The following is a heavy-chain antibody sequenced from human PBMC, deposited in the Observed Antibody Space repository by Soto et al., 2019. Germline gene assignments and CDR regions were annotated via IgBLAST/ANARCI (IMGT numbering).Heavy chain of an antibody. D-gene: IGHD3-10*01. CDR2: IGSRSNYT. J-gene: IGHJ6*02. V-gene: IGHV3-11*05. CDR3: ARVSERIWGVITGMDV. Sequence: QVQLVESGGGLVKPGGSLRLSCTASGFTFIDYYMTWIRQAPGKGLEWVSIIGSRSNYTNYADSVKGRFTISRDNAKNSLFLQMNSLRVEDTAVYYCARVSERIWGVITGMDVWGQGTTVTVSS. CDR1: GFTFIDYY.